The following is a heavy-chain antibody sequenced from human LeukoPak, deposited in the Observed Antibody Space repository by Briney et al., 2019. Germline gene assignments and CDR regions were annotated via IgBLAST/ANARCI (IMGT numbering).Heavy chain of an antibody. CDR2: ISYDGSNK. J-gene: IGHJ4*02. D-gene: IGHD1-1*01. CDR3: ARDRTTSYFDY. CDR1: GFTFSSYA. V-gene: IGHV3-30-3*01. Sequence: GGSLGLSCAASGFTFSSYAMHWVRQAPGKGREWVAVISYDGSNKYYADSVKGRFTISRDNSKNTLYLQMNSLRAEDTAVYYCARDRTTSYFDYWGQGTLVTVSS.